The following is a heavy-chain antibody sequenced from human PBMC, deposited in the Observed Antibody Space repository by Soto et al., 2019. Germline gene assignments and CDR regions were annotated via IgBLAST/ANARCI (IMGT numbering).Heavy chain of an antibody. J-gene: IGHJ4*02. CDR1: GYSFTSYW. CDR2: IYPGDSDT. Sequence: GESLKISCKGSGYSFTSYWIGWVRQMPGKGLEWMGIIYPGDSDTRYSPSFQGQVTISADKSISTAYLQRSSLKASDTAMYYCARPDTAMATPPGYWGQGTLVTVSS. D-gene: IGHD5-18*01. V-gene: IGHV5-51*01. CDR3: ARPDTAMATPPGY.